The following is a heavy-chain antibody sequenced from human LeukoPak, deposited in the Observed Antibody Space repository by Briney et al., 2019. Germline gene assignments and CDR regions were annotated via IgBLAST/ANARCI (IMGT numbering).Heavy chain of an antibody. CDR3: ARKDSSGWSFDY. CDR2: IWYDGSNK. V-gene: IGHV3-33*01. Sequence: GGPLRLSCAASGFTFSSYGMHWVRQAPGKGLEWVAVIWYDGSNKYYADSVKGRFTISRDNAKNSLYLQMNSLRAEDTAVYYCARKDSSGWSFDYWGQGTLVTVSS. J-gene: IGHJ4*02. CDR1: GFTFSSYG. D-gene: IGHD6-19*01.